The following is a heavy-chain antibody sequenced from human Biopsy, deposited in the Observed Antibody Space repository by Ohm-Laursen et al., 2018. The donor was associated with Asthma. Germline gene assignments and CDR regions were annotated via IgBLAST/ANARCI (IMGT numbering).Heavy chain of an antibody. CDR2: ISKDASTQ. CDR3: VRDGTDDAFDI. D-gene: IGHD1-1*01. CDR1: GFSFSNFA. V-gene: IGHV3-30*06. J-gene: IGHJ3*02. Sequence: SLRLSCAASGFSFSNFAIHWVRQAPGKGLEWVGVISKDASTQDYADSAKGRFTMTRDNSKNTLDLQMNSLRGEDTAVYYCVRDGTDDAFDIWGQGTVVSVSS.